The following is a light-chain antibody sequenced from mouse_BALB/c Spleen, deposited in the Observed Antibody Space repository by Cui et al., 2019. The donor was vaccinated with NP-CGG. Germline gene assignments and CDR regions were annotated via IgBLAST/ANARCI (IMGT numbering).Light chain of an antibody. CDR2: GTK. Sequence: QSFVTNVSAPTTSPGETVTLTCRSSTGAVTTTNYANWVQEKPDHLFNGLIGGTKNRAPGVPARFSGSLIGDKAALTITGAQTEDEAIYFCALWYSNHWVFGGGTKLTVL. V-gene: IGLV1*01. CDR3: ALWYSNHWV. J-gene: IGLJ1*01. CDR1: TGAVTTTNY.